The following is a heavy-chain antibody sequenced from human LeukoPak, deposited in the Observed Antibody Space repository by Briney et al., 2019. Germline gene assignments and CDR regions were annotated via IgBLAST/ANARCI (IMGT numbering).Heavy chain of an antibody. Sequence: SETLSLTCAVYGGSFSGYYWSWIRHPPPNGLGRIGEISHSGSTNDNPSLKSRVTISVDTSKNQFPLKLSSVTAADTAVYYCARGGSRIVVVVAARKPHYFDYWGQGTLVTVSS. J-gene: IGHJ4*02. CDR2: ISHSGST. D-gene: IGHD2-15*01. CDR1: GGSFSGYY. CDR3: ARGGSRIVVVVAARKPHYFDY. V-gene: IGHV4-34*01.